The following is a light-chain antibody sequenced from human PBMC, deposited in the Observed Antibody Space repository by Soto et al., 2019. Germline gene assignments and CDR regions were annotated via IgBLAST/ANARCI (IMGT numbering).Light chain of an antibody. Sequence: ALTQPASGSGSPGQSITISCTGTSSDVGGYNYVSWYQQHPGKAPKVMIYDVSNRPSGVSNRFSGSKSGNTASLTISGLQAEDEADYYCSSYTSSSTPNVFGTGTKVTVL. CDR2: DVS. CDR3: SSYTSSSTPNV. V-gene: IGLV2-14*01. J-gene: IGLJ1*01. CDR1: SSDVGGYNY.